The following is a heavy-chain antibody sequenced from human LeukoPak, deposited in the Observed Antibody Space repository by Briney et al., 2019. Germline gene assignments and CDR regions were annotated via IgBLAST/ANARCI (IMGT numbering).Heavy chain of an antibody. J-gene: IGHJ4*02. CDR3: GTEKYDESVYHFDN. CDR2: IYNSETT. CDR1: GGSISTGSYH. Sequence: SQALSLTCTVFGGSISTGSYHWTWIRQPAGKGLEWIGRIYNSETTSYNPYLSSRVTMSLDASKNQFTLRLRSVSHADTAMYYCGTEKYDESVYHFDNWGQGALVTVSS. V-gene: IGHV4-61*02. D-gene: IGHD3-16*01.